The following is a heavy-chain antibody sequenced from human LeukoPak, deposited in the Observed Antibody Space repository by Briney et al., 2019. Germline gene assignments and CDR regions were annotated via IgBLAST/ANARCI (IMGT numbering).Heavy chain of an antibody. CDR1: GFIFSNFG. J-gene: IGHJ4*02. V-gene: IGHV3-23*01. CDR3: VKGPYDY. CDR2: ISGSGRST. Sequence: GGSLRLSCAASGFIFSNFGMTWVRQAPGKGLIWVSGISGSGRSTFYADSVRGRFTISRDNSKNIVHLQMNSLRAEDTAIYYCVKGPYDYWGQGTLVTVSS.